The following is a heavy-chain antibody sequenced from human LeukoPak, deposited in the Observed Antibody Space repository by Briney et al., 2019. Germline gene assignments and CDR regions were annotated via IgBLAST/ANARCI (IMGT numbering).Heavy chain of an antibody. D-gene: IGHD3-10*01. Sequence: SGPTLVKPTQTLTLTCTFSGFSLSTSGVGVGWIRQPPGKALEWLALIYWDDDKRYSPSLKSRLTITKDTSKNQVVLTMTNMDPVDTATYYCAHFGRMVRGVISWFDPWGQGTLDTVSS. J-gene: IGHJ5*02. CDR2: IYWDDDK. V-gene: IGHV2-5*02. CDR1: GFSLSTSGVG. CDR3: AHFGRMVRGVISWFDP.